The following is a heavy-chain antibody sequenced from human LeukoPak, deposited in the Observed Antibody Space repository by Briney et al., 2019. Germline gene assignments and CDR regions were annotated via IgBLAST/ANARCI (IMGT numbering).Heavy chain of an antibody. CDR3: ARDLYYYDSSGY. V-gene: IGHV3-21*01. Sequence: GGSLRPSCAASGFTFSSYSMNWVRQAPGKGLEWVSSISSSSSYIYYADSVKGRFTISRDNAKNSLYLQMNSLRAEDTAVYYCARDLYYYDSSGYWGQGTLVTVSS. D-gene: IGHD3-22*01. J-gene: IGHJ4*02. CDR1: GFTFSSYS. CDR2: ISSSSSYI.